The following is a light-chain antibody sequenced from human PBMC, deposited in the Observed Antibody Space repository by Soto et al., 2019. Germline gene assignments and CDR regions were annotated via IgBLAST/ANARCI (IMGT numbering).Light chain of an antibody. CDR2: DTS. CDR1: QSVSSSH. Sequence: EIVMTQSPSTLSLSPRERATLSCRASQSVSSSHLAWYQQKRGQTPRLLIYDTSTRATGIPDRFSGSGSGTDFTLTISRLEPEDFAVYHCQQYGASPWTFGQGTKVDI. V-gene: IGKV3-20*01. J-gene: IGKJ1*01. CDR3: QQYGASPWT.